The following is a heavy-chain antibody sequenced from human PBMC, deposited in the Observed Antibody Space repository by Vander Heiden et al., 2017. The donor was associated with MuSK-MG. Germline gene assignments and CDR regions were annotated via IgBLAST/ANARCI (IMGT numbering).Heavy chain of an antibody. J-gene: IGHJ5*02. Sequence: QAQVVESGAAVKNPGSSGKVACKAPGDTFSSYTISWVRQAPGQGLEWMGRIIPILGIANYSQIVQGRVTITADKSMSTAYMELRRVKSEETAVYYCAMWGDYNENWFDPWSQGTLVTVSS. D-gene: IGHD4-17*01. CDR3: AMWGDYNENWFDP. CDR2: IIPILGIA. CDR1: GDTFSSYT. V-gene: IGHV1-69*02.